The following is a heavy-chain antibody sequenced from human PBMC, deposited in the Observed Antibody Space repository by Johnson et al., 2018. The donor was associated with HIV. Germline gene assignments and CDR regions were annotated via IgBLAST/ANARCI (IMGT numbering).Heavy chain of an antibody. CDR3: ARKQWMEKMSADAFEI. J-gene: IGHJ3*02. CDR1: GFTFSSYA. V-gene: IGHV3-74*02. Sequence: VQLVESGGGVVQPGRSLRLSCAASGFTFSSYAMHWVRQAPGKGLEWVARIYSDGSDTKYADSVKGRFTISRDNAKNTLYLQMNSLRAEDTAVYYCARKQWMEKMSADAFEIWGQGTMVTGSS. CDR2: IYSDGSDT. D-gene: IGHD6-19*01.